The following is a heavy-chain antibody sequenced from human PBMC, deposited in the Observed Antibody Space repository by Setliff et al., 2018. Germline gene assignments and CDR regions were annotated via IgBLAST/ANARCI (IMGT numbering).Heavy chain of an antibody. D-gene: IGHD3-3*01. CDR1: GGSISSGYY. CDR2: IHHSGGT. V-gene: IGHV4-38-2*01. CDR3: ARTTHYDFWSGYLY. J-gene: IGHJ4*02. Sequence: ETLSLTCSVSGGSISSGYYWGWIRQRPGKGLEWIGEIHHSGGTSYNPSLKSRVTISIDTSKNQFSLNLNSVTAADTAVYFCARTTHYDFWSGYLYWGQGTLVTVSS.